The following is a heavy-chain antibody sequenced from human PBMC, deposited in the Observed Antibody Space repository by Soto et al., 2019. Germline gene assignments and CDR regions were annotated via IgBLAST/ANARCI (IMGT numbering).Heavy chain of an antibody. CDR3: ARDPSRGYNYGEDY. CDR2: ISSSGDAI. J-gene: IGHJ4*02. CDR1: GFTFSDYY. D-gene: IGHD5-18*01. V-gene: IGHV3-11*01. Sequence: QVQLVESGGSLVKPGGSLRLSCAASGFTFSDYYMSWIRQAPGKGLEWISYISSSGDAIYYADSVKGRFTISRDNAKNSLYLQMNSLRAEDTAVYYCARDPSRGYNYGEDYWGQGTLVTVSS.